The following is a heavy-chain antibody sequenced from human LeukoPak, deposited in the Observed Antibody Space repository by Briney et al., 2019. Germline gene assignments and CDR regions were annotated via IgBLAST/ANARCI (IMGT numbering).Heavy chain of an antibody. CDR2: ISGSGGST. CDR3: AKNIGPYCSSTSCYCDY. D-gene: IGHD2-2*01. V-gene: IGHV3-23*01. Sequence: GGSLRLSCAASGFTFSSYAMSWVRQAPGKGLEWVSAISGSGGSTYYADSVKGRFTISRDNSKNTVYLQMYSLRAEDTAVYYCAKNIGPYCSSTSCYCDYWGQGTLVTVSS. J-gene: IGHJ4*02. CDR1: GFTFSSYA.